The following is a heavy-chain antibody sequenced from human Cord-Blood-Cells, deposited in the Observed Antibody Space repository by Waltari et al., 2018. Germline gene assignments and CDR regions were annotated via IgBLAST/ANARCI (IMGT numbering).Heavy chain of an antibody. Sequence: QVQLQQWGAGLLKPSETLSLTCAVYGGSFSGYYWSWIRQPPGKGLECVGEINHSGSTTYNPSRKRGVHISVDPSMNQFSLKRSSVTAGDTAVYYCARAGAVFWSGYYDYWGQGTLVTVSS. CDR1: GGSFSGYY. D-gene: IGHD3-3*01. J-gene: IGHJ4*02. CDR2: INHSGST. CDR3: ARAGAVFWSGYYDY. V-gene: IGHV4-34*01.